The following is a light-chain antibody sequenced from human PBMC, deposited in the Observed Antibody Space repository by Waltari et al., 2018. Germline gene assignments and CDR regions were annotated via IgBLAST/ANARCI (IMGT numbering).Light chain of an antibody. J-gene: IGKJ1*01. CDR2: LVT. CDR1: QSLLHSNGYNY. Sequence: VMTHSPRPLRVTPGERASITCRCRQSLLHSNGYNYVDWYLQQPGQFPQLLIYLVTNRASRVPDRFSGSGSGTDYTLKISRVEAEDVGVYYCMQARQTPWTFGQGTKVEIK. V-gene: IGKV2-28*01. CDR3: MQARQTPWT.